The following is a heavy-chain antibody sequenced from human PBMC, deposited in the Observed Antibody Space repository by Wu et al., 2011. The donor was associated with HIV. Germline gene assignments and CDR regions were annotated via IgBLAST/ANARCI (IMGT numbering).Heavy chain of an antibody. CDR2: IIPLFGTS. J-gene: IGHJ3*01. D-gene: IGHD5-18*01. CDR3: ATDSGSHSAMITQDPLTV. Sequence: QVQLVQSGPEVKKPGSSVKVSCRASGGSFNDYAISWVRQAPGQGLEWLGRIIPLFGTSNYAENLQDRVSFVADKSTTSVSMELSSLESEDTAVYYCATDSGSHSAMITQDPLTVWGQGTLVTVSS. V-gene: IGHV1-69*08. CDR1: GGSFNDYA.